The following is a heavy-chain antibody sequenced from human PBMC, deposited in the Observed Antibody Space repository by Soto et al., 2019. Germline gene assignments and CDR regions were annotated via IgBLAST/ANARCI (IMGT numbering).Heavy chain of an antibody. Sequence: EVQLVESGGGLAQPGWSRRLSCAASGFNFDDHAMHWVRQTPGQGLEWVSGISWNSVTINYADSIKGRFTISRDNAKRTLYLQMNNLRPADTAMYFCVRSSGSQPRAGWFDPWGQGTLVTVS. D-gene: IGHD1-26*01. CDR3: VRSSGSQPRAGWFDP. J-gene: IGHJ5*02. CDR2: ISWNSVTI. V-gene: IGHV3-9*01. CDR1: GFNFDDHA.